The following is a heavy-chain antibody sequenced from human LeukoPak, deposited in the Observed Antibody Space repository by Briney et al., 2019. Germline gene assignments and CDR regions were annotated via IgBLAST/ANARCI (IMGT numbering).Heavy chain of an antibody. CDR1: RWTFRRYG. CDR2: IRYVDSNR. J-gene: IGHJ4*02. CDR3: AKERGYFDGRG. D-gene: IGHD5-18*01. V-gene: IGHV3-30*02. Sequence: PGWALTLSCAACRWTFRRYGMHWLRQLAGKGGEWLAFIRYVDSNRYYGDSVKCRFTISRANSRKMNELEMSSTRVDDTAMYFCAKERGYFDGRGWGQGTLVTVSS.